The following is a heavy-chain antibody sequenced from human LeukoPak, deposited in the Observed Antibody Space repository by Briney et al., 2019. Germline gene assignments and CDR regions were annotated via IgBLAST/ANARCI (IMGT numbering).Heavy chain of an antibody. CDR3: ARVCSSSWYGIWFDP. D-gene: IGHD6-13*01. CDR1: GGSISSGSYY. V-gene: IGHV4-61*01. J-gene: IGHJ5*02. CDR2: IYYSGST. Sequence: SETLSLTCTVSGGSISSGSYYWSWIRQPPGKGLESIGYIYYSGSTNYNPSLKSRVTISVDTSKNQFSLKLSSVTAADTAVYYCARVCSSSWYGIWFDPWGQGTLVTVSS.